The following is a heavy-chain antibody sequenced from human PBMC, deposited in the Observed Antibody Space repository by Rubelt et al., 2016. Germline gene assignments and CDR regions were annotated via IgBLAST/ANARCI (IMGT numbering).Heavy chain of an antibody. J-gene: IGHJ4*02. CDR3: ARQLTGVRELGLDY. D-gene: IGHD3-10*02. V-gene: IGHV3-48*04. CDR2: ISGSSSDI. Sequence: EVQLVESGGVVVQPGGSLRLSCAASGFTFSTYSMNWVRQAPGKGLEWVSYISGSSSDIYYADSVKGRFTISRDNAKNSLYLQMSSLRAEDKAVYFCARQLTGVRELGLDYWGQGTLVTVSS. CDR1: GFTFSTYS.